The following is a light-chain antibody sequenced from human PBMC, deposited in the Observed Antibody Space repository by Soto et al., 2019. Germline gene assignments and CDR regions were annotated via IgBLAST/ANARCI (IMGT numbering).Light chain of an antibody. J-gene: IGKJ1*01. Sequence: EIGLLPSPGTLFLSPGERATLSCRASQSVSSSYLAWYQQKPGQAPRLLIYGASSRATGIPDRFSGSGSGTDFTLTISRLEPEDFAVYYCQQYRAFGQGTKVDIK. CDR3: QQYRA. V-gene: IGKV3-20*01. CDR1: QSVSSSY. CDR2: GAS.